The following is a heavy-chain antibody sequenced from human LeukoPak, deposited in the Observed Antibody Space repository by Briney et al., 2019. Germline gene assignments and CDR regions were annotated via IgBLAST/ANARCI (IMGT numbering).Heavy chain of an antibody. J-gene: IGHJ3*02. V-gene: IGHV3-66*01. CDR1: GFTVSSNY. Sequence: GTSLRLSFAASGFTVSSNYMSWVRQAPGKGLEWLSIIYSGGNTYYADSGEGRFTISRDNSKNTVFLQMNSLRAEDTAVYYCARVIVDTGYDAFDIWGQGTMVTVSS. CDR3: ARVIVDTGYDAFDI. CDR2: IYSGGNT. D-gene: IGHD5-18*01.